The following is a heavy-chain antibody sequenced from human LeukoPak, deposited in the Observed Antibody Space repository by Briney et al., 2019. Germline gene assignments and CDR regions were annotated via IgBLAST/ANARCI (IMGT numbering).Heavy chain of an antibody. V-gene: IGHV3-23*01. J-gene: IGHJ4*02. CDR2: ITGSGGST. Sequence: RGSLRLSCGASGFTCSSYAMSWGRQSPAKGLEFGSTITGSGGSTYYADSVKGRFNISRDSSKKRLYLQMNRLRVEDTGVYYCAKGTSASGTYYSAWNYWGQGTLVTVSS. CDR3: AKGTSASGTYYSAWNY. CDR1: GFTCSSYA. D-gene: IGHD3-10*01.